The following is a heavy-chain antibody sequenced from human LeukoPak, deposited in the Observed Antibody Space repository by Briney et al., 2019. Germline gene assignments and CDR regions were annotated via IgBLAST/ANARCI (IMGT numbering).Heavy chain of an antibody. CDR2: IYPGDSDT. Sequence: GESLKISCKASGYSFTSYWIGWVRQMPGKGLEWMGIIYPGDSDTRYSPSFQGQVTISADKSISTAYLQWSSLKASDTAMYYCARRGIVATIEDYYMDVWGKGTTVTVSS. CDR3: ARRGIVATIEDYYMDV. V-gene: IGHV5-51*01. CDR1: GYSFTSYW. D-gene: IGHD5-12*01. J-gene: IGHJ6*03.